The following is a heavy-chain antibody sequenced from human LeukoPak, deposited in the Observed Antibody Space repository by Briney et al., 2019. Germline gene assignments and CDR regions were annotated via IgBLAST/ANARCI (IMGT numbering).Heavy chain of an antibody. Sequence: GGSLRLSCAASGFTFSSYWMSWVRQAPGKGLEWVANIKQDGSEKYYVGSVKGRFTISRDNAKNSLYLQMNSLRAEDTAVYYCARDRAITMVRGVISYWGQGTLVTVSS. D-gene: IGHD3-10*01. CDR1: GFTFSSYW. J-gene: IGHJ4*02. CDR2: IKQDGSEK. CDR3: ARDRAITMVRGVISY. V-gene: IGHV3-7*03.